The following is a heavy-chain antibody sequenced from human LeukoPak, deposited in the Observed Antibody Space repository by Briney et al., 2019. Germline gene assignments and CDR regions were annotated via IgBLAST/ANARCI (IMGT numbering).Heavy chain of an antibody. J-gene: IGHJ4*02. CDR3: ARDAPATPGREFDY. CDR2: IIPIFGTA. CDR1: GGTFSSYA. D-gene: IGHD5-24*01. Sequence: ASVKVSCKASGGTFSSYAISWVRQAPGQGLEWMGGIIPIFGTANYAQKFQGRVTITADKSTSTAYMELSSLRSEDTAVYYCARDAPATPGREFDYWGQGTLVTVSS. V-gene: IGHV1-69*06.